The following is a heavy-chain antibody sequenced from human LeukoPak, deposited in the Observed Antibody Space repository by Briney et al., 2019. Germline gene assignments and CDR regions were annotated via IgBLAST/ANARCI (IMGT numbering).Heavy chain of an antibody. Sequence: KPSETLSLTCAVYGGSFSGYYWSWIRQPPGKGPEWIGEINHSGSTNYNPSLKSRVTISVDTSKNQFSLKLSSVTAADTAVYYCARLPYGGSDYWGQGTLVTVSS. CDR3: ARLPYGGSDY. D-gene: IGHD4-17*01. CDR1: GGSFSGYY. CDR2: INHSGST. V-gene: IGHV4-34*01. J-gene: IGHJ4*02.